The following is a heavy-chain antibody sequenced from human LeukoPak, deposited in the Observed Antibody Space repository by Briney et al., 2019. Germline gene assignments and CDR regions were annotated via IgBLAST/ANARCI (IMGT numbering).Heavy chain of an antibody. CDR3: AVIGKYYDILTGYYNEVNY. CDR1: GYSFTRYW. Sequence: GESLKLSCMGSGYSFTRYWISWVRQMPGKGLEWMGRIYLSDSYTNYSQSFQGPVTISADKSISTAYLQWSSLKASDTAMYYCAVIGKYYDILTGYYNEVNYWGQGTLVTVSS. D-gene: IGHD3-9*01. CDR2: IYLSDSYT. V-gene: IGHV5-10-1*01. J-gene: IGHJ4*02.